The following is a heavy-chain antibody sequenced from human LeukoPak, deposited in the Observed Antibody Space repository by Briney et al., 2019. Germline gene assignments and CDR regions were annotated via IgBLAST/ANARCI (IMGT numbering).Heavy chain of an antibody. CDR2: IYYSGST. CDR1: GGSISSYY. CDR3: ARLYSGERPPYY. J-gene: IGHJ4*02. Sequence: SETLSLTCSVSGGSISSYYWSWIRQPPGKGLEWIGYIYYSGSTYYNPSLKSRVTISVDTSKNQLSLKLSSVTAADTAVYYCARLYSGERPPYYWGQGTLVTVSS. D-gene: IGHD2-21*01. V-gene: IGHV4-59*04.